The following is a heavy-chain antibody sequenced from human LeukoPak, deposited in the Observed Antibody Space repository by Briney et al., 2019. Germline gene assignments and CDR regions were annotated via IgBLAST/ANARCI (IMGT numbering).Heavy chain of an antibody. D-gene: IGHD3-16*01. CDR1: GFTFRTFW. Sequence: GGSLRLSCAASGFTFRTFWMHWVRQAPGKWLVWVSRINSDGSFTNYADSVKGRFTISRDNAKNTLYLRMNSLRGEDTAIYYCATSGRYAEDAFDIWGQGTMVTVSS. V-gene: IGHV3-74*01. CDR3: ATSGRYAEDAFDI. J-gene: IGHJ3*02. CDR2: INSDGSFT.